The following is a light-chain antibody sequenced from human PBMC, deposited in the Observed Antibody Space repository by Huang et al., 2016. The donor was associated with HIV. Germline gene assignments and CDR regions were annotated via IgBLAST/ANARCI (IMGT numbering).Light chain of an antibody. CDR3: QQYYSTPLT. CDR1: QSVLHSSNNRNY. CDR2: WAS. J-gene: IGKJ4*01. Sequence: DIVMTQSPDSLAVSLGERATIKCKSSQSVLHSSNNRNYLAWYQQKPGQPPKLLMYWASTRESGVPDRFSGSGSGIDFTLTISSLQTEDAAVYYCQQYYSTPLTFGGGTKVEIK. V-gene: IGKV4-1*01.